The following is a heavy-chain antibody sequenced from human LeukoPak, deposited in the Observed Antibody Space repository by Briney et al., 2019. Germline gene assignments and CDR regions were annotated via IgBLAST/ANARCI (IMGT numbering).Heavy chain of an antibody. V-gene: IGHV4-4*09. D-gene: IGHD1/OR15-1a*01. CDR2: IHSNGYT. J-gene: IGHJ5*02. CDR3: ATHWLEATKTYSYWFDP. CDR1: GGSISGNY. Sequence: PSETLSLTCTVSGGSISGNYWAWIRQPPGQGLEWIAYIHSNGYTNYNPSLKSRVTLSVDTSKNQISLKLNSVTAADTAVYYCATHWLEATKTYSYWFDPWGQGTLVTVSS.